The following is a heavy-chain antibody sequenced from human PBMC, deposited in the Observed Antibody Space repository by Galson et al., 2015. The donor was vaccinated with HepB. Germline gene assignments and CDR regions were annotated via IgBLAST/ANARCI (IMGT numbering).Heavy chain of an antibody. Sequence: SLRLSCAAFGFSFDAYSMSWVCQAPGKGLEWVSSISASDSFIYYADSLKGRFIMSRDNSKRSLYLQMSSLRDEDTAVYYCARDSSAWSRNYWGQGTLVTVSS. J-gene: IGHJ4*02. CDR3: ARDSSAWSRNY. CDR1: GFSFDAYS. D-gene: IGHD6-19*01. CDR2: ISASDSFI. V-gene: IGHV3-21*01.